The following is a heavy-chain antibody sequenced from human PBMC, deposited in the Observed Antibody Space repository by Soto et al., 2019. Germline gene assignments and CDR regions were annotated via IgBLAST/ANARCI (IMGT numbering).Heavy chain of an antibody. CDR2: IIPISGTT. V-gene: IGHV1-69*13. J-gene: IGHJ6*02. CDR1: GGTFSTYA. CDR3: ARGYCSGGNCYSGMDV. D-gene: IGHD2-15*01. Sequence: SVKVSCKASGGTFSTYAVIWVRQAPGQGLEWMGGIIPISGTTYYAQRFQGTVTLTADEPTSTTYMELSSVKPDDTAVYYCARGYCSGGNCYSGMDVWGQGTTVTVSS.